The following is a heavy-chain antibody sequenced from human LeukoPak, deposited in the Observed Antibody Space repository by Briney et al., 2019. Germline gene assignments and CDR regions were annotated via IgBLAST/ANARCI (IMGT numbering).Heavy chain of an antibody. CDR1: GYTFTGYF. V-gene: IGHV1-2*02. CDR2: INPNGGGT. J-gene: IGHJ4*02. CDR3: ARDVRRNNSSHIDC. D-gene: IGHD6-13*01. Sequence: GASVKVSCKASGYTFTGYFMHWVRQAPGQGPEWMGWINPNGGGTNYAQKFQGRVTMTRDTSINTTYMELSRLKSDDTAVYYCARDVRRNNSSHIDCWGQGALVTVSS.